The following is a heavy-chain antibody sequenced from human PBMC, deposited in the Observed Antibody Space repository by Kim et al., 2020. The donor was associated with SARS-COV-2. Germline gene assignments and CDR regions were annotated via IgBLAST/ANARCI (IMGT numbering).Heavy chain of an antibody. CDR2: IYPDDSDT. D-gene: IGHD2-15*01. CDR1: GSSFTDYW. J-gene: IGHJ4*02. Sequence: GESLKISCKGSGSSFTDYWITWVRQMPGKGLEWMGIIYPDDSDTRYSPSFQGQVTISADKSISAAYLQWSTLKTSDTAMYFCARHSSHGGHIDYWGQGTLVTVSS. CDR3: ARHSSHGGHIDY. V-gene: IGHV5-51*01.